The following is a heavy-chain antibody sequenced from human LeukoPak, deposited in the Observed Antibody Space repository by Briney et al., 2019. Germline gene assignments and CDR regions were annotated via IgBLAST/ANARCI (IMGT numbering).Heavy chain of an antibody. D-gene: IGHD3-22*01. V-gene: IGHV1-69*05. CDR3: ARAELTYDSSGYHLDY. CDR1: GGTFSSYA. J-gene: IGHJ4*02. Sequence: SVKVSCKASGGTFSSYAISWVRQAPGPGLEWMGGIIPIFGTANYAQKFQGRVTITTDESMSTAYMELSSLRSEDTAVYYCARAELTYDSSGYHLDYWGQGTLVTVSS. CDR2: IIPIFGTA.